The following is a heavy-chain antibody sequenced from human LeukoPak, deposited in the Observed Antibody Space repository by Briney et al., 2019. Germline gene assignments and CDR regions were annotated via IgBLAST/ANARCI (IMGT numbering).Heavy chain of an antibody. CDR3: AKGLLSVGQQLPRSGFDY. CDR1: GFTFSSYA. D-gene: IGHD6-13*01. CDR2: ISGSGGST. J-gene: IGHJ4*02. V-gene: IGHV3-23*01. Sequence: GGSLRLSCAASGFTFSSYAMSWVRQAPGKGLEWVSAISGSGGSTYYADSVKGRFTISGDNSKNTLYLQMNSLRAEDTAVYYCAKGLLSVGQQLPRSGFDYWGQGTLVTVSS.